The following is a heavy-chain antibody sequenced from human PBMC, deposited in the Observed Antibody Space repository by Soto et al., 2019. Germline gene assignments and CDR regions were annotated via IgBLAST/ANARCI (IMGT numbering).Heavy chain of an antibody. V-gene: IGHV4-4*02. CDR1: GGSISSSSW. J-gene: IGHJ5*02. D-gene: IGHD3-22*01. Sequence: SETLSLTCAVSGGSISSSSWWSWVRQPPGKGLEWIGEIYHSGSTNYNPSLKSRVTISVDKSKNQFSLKLSSVTAADTAVYYCAEAKGSGSWFDPWGQGTLVTVSS. CDR3: AEAKGSGSWFDP. CDR2: IYHSGST.